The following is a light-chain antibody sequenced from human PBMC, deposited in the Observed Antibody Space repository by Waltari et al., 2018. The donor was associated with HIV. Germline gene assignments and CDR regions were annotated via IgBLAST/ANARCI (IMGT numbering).Light chain of an antibody. J-gene: IGKJ4*01. Sequence: DIQLTQSPALLSPSVGDRVNISCRASQDIDTYLAWYHQKPGKAPKLLIYAASTLQAGVSSRFSGSGSGTEFALTISGLQPDDFATYYCQQLKSYPLTFGGGTTVDI. CDR2: AAS. V-gene: IGKV1-9*01. CDR1: QDIDTY. CDR3: QQLKSYPLT.